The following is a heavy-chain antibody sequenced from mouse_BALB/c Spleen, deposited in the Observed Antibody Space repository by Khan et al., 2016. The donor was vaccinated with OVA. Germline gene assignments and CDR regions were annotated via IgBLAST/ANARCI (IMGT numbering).Heavy chain of an antibody. CDR1: GYSITSGYA. Sequence: EVQLVESGPGLVKPSQSLSLTCTVTGYSITSGYAWNWIRQFPGNKLEWMGYISYSGVTSYTPSLKSRISITRDTSKNQFFLQLNSVTTEDTATYYCARGNYYGYCFDYWGQGTTLTVSA. J-gene: IGHJ2*01. CDR2: ISYSGVT. D-gene: IGHD1-1*01. V-gene: IGHV3-2*02. CDR3: ARGNYYGYCFDY.